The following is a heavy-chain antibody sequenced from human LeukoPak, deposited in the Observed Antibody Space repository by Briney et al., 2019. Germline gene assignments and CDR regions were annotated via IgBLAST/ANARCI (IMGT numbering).Heavy chain of an antibody. CDR1: GFTVSSNY. CDR2: IYSGGST. Sequence: RAGGSLRLSCAASGFTVSSNYMSWVRQAPGKGLEWVSAIYSGGSTYYADSVKGRFTISRDNSKNTLYLQMNSLRAEDTAVYYCASVDFDYWGQGTLVTVSS. J-gene: IGHJ4*02. V-gene: IGHV3-53*01. CDR3: ASVDFDY.